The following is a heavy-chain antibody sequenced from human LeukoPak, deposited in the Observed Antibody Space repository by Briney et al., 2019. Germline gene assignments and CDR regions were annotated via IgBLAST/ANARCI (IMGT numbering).Heavy chain of an antibody. CDR3: ARAGFRGYCSGGSCYSSGWDAFDI. Sequence: GGSLRLSCAASGFTVSSNYMSWVRQAPGKGLEWVSVIYSGGSTYYADSVKGRFTISRDNSKNTLYLQMNSLRAEDTAVNYCARAGFRGYCSGGSCYSSGWDAFDIWGQGTMVTVSS. J-gene: IGHJ3*02. V-gene: IGHV3-66*01. CDR2: IYSGGST. D-gene: IGHD2-15*01. CDR1: GFTVSSNY.